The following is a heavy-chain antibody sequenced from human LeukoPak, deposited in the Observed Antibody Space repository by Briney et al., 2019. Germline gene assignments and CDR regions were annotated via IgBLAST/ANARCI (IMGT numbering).Heavy chain of an antibody. CDR1: GYTFTGYY. V-gene: IGHV1-2*02. D-gene: IGHD2-2*01. CDR2: INPNSGGT. CDR3: ARTPWDIVVVPAERFYGMDV. J-gene: IGHJ6*02. Sequence: ASVKVSCKASGYTFTGYYMHWVRQAPGQGLEWMGWINPNSGGTNYAQKFQGRVTMTRDTSISTAYMELSRLRSDDTAVYYCARTPWDIVVVPAERFYGMDVWGQGTTVTVSS.